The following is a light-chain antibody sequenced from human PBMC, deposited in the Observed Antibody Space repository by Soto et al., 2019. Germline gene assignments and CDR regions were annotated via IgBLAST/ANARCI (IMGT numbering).Light chain of an antibody. CDR3: QQYNNWPPEYT. V-gene: IGKV3-15*01. CDR1: QSVSSN. CDR2: GAS. Sequence: EIVMTQSPATLSVSPGERATLSCRASQSVSSNLAWYQQKPGQAPRRLIYGASTRATGIPARFSGSGSGTEFTRTISSLQSEDFAVYYCQQYNNWPPEYTFGQGTKLEIK. J-gene: IGKJ2*01.